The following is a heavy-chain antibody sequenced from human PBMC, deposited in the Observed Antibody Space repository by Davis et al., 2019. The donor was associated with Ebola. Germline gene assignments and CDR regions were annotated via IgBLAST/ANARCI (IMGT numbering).Heavy chain of an antibody. J-gene: IGHJ4*02. CDR1: GGSISTDNYY. D-gene: IGHD1-1*01. CDR3: ARGLYPWELDY. CDR2: INHSGST. Sequence: SETLSLTCTVSGGSISTDNYYWDWIRQPPGKGLEWIGEINHSGSTNYNPSLKSRVTISVDTSKNQFSLKLSSVTAADTAVYYCARGLYPWELDYWGQGTLVTVSS. V-gene: IGHV4-39*07.